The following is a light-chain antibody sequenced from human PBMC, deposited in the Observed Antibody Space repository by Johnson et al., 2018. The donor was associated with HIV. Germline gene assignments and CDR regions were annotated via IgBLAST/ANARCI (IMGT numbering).Light chain of an antibody. CDR3: LTWDSSLTTPNYG. V-gene: IGLV1-51*01. CDR2: YNA. Sequence: QSVLTQPPSVSAAPGQKVIISCSGNISTIGNNYVSWYQRLPGTAPKLLIYYNAQRPSGIPDRFSGSKSGTSATLCISGLPPAAEADYYCLTWDSSLTTPNYGFGAVTKVTVL. CDR1: ISTIGNNY. J-gene: IGLJ1*01.